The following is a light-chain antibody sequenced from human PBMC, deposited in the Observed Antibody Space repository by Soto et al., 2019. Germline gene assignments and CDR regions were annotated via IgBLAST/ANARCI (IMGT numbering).Light chain of an antibody. Sequence: DIQMTQSPSTLSASVGDRVTITCRASQTISTLLAWYQQRPGKAPNLLIYKASSLESGVPSRFSGSGSGTEFTLTISSLQPDDLATYFCQQYSTYPWTFGHGTKVEVK. CDR3: QQYSTYPWT. V-gene: IGKV1-5*03. CDR2: KAS. J-gene: IGKJ1*01. CDR1: QTISTL.